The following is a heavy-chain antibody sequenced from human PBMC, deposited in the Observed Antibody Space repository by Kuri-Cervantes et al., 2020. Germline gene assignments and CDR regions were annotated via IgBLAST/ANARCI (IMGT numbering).Heavy chain of an antibody. J-gene: IGHJ6*02. Sequence: ESLKISCAVYGGSFSGYYWSWIRQPPGKGLEWIGEINHSGSTNYNPSLKSRVTISVDTSKNQFSLKLSSVTAADTAVYYCARDSIAAYLNYYYGMDVWGQGTTVTVSS. D-gene: IGHD6-25*01. CDR2: INHSGST. CDR1: GGSFSGYY. V-gene: IGHV4-34*01. CDR3: ARDSIAAYLNYYYGMDV.